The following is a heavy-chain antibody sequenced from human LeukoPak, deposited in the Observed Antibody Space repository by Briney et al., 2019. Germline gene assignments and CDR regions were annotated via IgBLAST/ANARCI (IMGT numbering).Heavy chain of an antibody. V-gene: IGHV3-21*01. CDR2: ISSRSTYI. Sequence: GGSLRLSCAASRFTFSTYSMNWVRHAPGKGLEWVSSISSRSTYIYYTDPVKGRFTIPRDHPKHALYPQMNNLRAEDTAMFYCATSMAQDVDAFHIWGQGTMVTVSS. J-gene: IGHJ3*02. D-gene: IGHD2-21*01. CDR1: RFTFSTYS. CDR3: ATSMAQDVDAFHI.